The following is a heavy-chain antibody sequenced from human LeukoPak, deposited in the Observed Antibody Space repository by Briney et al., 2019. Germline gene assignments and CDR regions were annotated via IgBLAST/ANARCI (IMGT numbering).Heavy chain of an antibody. CDR1: GFTFSSFS. J-gene: IGHJ4*02. CDR2: FSTSSGTI. Sequence: GGSLRLSCAASGFTFSSFSMNWVRQAPGKGLEWVSYFSTSSGTISYADSVKGRFTISRDNSKNTLYLQMNSLRAEDTAVYYCAKSVRDGYYYDSSGYYIDYWGQGTLVTVSS. D-gene: IGHD3-22*01. CDR3: AKSVRDGYYYDSSGYYIDY. V-gene: IGHV3-48*01.